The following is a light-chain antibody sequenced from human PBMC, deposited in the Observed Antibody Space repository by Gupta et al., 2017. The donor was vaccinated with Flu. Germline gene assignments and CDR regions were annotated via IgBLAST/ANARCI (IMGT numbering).Light chain of an antibody. J-gene: IGLJ2*01. CDR3: FLSYGDSRGGV. V-gene: IGLV7-46*01. CDR1: TGPVTSGHY. CDR2: DTT. Sequence: QAVVTQEPSLTVSPGGTVTLTCGSSTGPVTSGHYPYWFQQKPGQAPKTLIYDTTNKHSWTPARFSGSLLGGKAALTLSGAQPEDEAEYYCFLSYGDSRGGVFGGGTWLTVL.